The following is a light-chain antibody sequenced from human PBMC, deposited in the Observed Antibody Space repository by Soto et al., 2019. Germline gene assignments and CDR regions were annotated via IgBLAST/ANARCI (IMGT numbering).Light chain of an antibody. CDR3: HQYNDWPRFS. Sequence: EIVMTQSPATLSVSPGERATLSCRASQSVSTDLAWYQQKPGQAPRRLIYGASTRATGIPARFSGSGCGTEFTLTINSLQSEDLAVYYCHQYNDWPRFSFGPGTKGEIK. CDR2: GAS. CDR1: QSVSTD. V-gene: IGKV3-15*01. J-gene: IGKJ3*01.